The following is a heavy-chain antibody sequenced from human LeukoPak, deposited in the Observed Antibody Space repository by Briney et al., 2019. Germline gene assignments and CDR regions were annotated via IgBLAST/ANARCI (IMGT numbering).Heavy chain of an antibody. V-gene: IGHV4-39*07. CDR1: GGSISSSSYY. Sequence: SETLSLTCTVSGGSISSSSYYWGWIRQPPGKGLEWIGSIYYSGSTYYNPSLKSRVTISVDTSKNQFSLKLSSVTAADTAVYYCAKGEWLAQFDYWGQGTLVTVSS. D-gene: IGHD6-19*01. CDR2: IYYSGST. J-gene: IGHJ4*02. CDR3: AKGEWLAQFDY.